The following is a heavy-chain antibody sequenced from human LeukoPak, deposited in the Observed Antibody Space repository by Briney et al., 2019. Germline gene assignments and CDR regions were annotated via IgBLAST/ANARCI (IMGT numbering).Heavy chain of an antibody. CDR2: IIPIFGTA. V-gene: IGHV1-69*13. CDR3: ASIERCSSTSCSGWFDP. J-gene: IGHJ5*02. CDR1: GGTFSSYA. D-gene: IGHD2-2*01. Sequence: GASVKVSCKASGGTFSSYAISWVRQAPGQGLEWMGGIIPIFGTANYAQKFQGRVTITADESTSTAYMELSSLRSEDTAVYYCASIERCSSTSCSGWFDPWGQGTLVTVSS.